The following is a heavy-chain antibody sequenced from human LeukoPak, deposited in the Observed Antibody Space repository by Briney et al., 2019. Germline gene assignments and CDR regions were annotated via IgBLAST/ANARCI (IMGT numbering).Heavy chain of an antibody. Sequence: GGSLRLSCAASGFTVSSNYMSWVRRSPGQGLGWVSVIYSGGSTYYADSVKARFTISRDNSKNTLYLQMNSLRAEDTAVYYCARDAGPYSGSYYWGQGTLVTVSS. CDR3: ARDAGPYSGSYY. CDR1: GFTVSSNY. CDR2: IYSGGST. J-gene: IGHJ4*02. V-gene: IGHV3-53*01. D-gene: IGHD1-26*01.